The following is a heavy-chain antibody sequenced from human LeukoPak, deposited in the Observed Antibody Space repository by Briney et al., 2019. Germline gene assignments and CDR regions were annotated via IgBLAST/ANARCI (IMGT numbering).Heavy chain of an antibody. CDR2: ISAYNGNT. J-gene: IGHJ4*02. D-gene: IGHD2-2*01. CDR3: ARRSPGYCSSTGCDGLVY. CDR1: GYTFTSYG. V-gene: IGHV1-18*04. Sequence: SSVKVSCKASGYTFTSYGISWVRQAPGQGLEGMGWISAYNGNTNYAQKLQGRVTMTAETCTSTGYRELRSRRSDDTAVYYCARRSPGYCSSTGCDGLVYWGQGALVTVSS.